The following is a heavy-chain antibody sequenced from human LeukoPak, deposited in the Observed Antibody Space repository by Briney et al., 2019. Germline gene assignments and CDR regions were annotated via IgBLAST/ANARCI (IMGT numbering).Heavy chain of an antibody. CDR2: IYYSGST. CDR1: GGSTNSYY. D-gene: IGHD7-27*01. V-gene: IGHV4-59*01. J-gene: IGHJ4*02. Sequence: KPSETLSLTCSVSGGSTNSYYCSWIRQPPGKGLEWIGYIYYSGSTNYNPSLKSRVTISVDTSKNQFSLKLSSVTAADTAVYYCASRKLGNDYWGQGTLVTVSS. CDR3: ASRKLGNDY.